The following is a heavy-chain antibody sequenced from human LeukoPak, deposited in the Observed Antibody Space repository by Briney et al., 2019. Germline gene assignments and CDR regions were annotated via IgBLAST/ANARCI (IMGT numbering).Heavy chain of an antibody. CDR1: GCSFTSYW. V-gene: IGHV5-51*01. Sequence: RGASLKISCKGSGCSFTSYWIGWVRQMPGKGLEGMGIIYPGDSDTRYSPSFQGQVTISADKSISTAYLQWSSLKASDTAMYYCARHDHYYYYMDVWGKGTTVTVSS. CDR2: IYPGDSDT. J-gene: IGHJ6*03. CDR3: ARHDHYYYYMDV.